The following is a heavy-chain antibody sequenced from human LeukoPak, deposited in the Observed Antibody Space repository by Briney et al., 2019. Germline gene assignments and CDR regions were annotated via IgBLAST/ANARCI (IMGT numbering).Heavy chain of an antibody. CDR2: IYTSGST. J-gene: IGHJ4*02. CDR3: ARIVLEGSYYFDY. V-gene: IGHV4-61*02. Sequence: PSETLSLTCTVSGGSINSGSYYWSWIRQPAGKGLEWIGRIYTSGSTNYNPSLKSRITISVDTSKNQFSLKLRSVTAADTAVYYCARIVLEGSYYFDYWGQGTLVTVSS. CDR1: GGSINSGSYY. D-gene: IGHD3-22*01.